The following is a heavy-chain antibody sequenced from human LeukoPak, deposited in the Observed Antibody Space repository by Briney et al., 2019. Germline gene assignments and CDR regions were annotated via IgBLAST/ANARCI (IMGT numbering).Heavy chain of an antibody. CDR2: IYYSGST. D-gene: IGHD1-26*01. CDR3: ARGIVGATHFGY. J-gene: IGHJ4*02. CDR1: GGSISSYY. V-gene: IGHV4-59*13. Sequence: SETLSLTCTVSGGSISSYYWSWIRQPPGKGLEWIGYIYYSGSTNYNPSLKSRVTISVDTSKNQFSLKLSSVTAADTAVYYCARGIVGATHFGYWGQGTLVTVSS.